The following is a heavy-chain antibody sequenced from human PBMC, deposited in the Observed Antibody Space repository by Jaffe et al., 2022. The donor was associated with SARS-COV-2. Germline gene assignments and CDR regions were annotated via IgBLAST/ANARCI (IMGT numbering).Heavy chain of an antibody. CDR3: ARTRVYGDYHMDV. V-gene: IGHV1-18*04. Sequence: QVQLVQSGAEVKKPGASVKVSCKASGYTFTRFGINWVRQAPGQGLEWMGWISDYNGNIKYAEKFQGRVTMTIDTYTSTAYMEVRSLRSDDTAVYYCARTRVYGDYHMDVWGKGTTVTVSS. CDR1: GYTFTRFG. D-gene: IGHD4-17*01. CDR2: ISDYNGNI. J-gene: IGHJ6*03.